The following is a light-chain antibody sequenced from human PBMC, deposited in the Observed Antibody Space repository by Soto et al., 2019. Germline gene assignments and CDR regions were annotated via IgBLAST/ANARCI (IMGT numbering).Light chain of an antibody. CDR3: QQRSNPIT. V-gene: IGKV3-11*01. Sequence: EIVVTQSPATLSLSPGARATLSCRASQSVSSYLAWYQQKPGQAPRLLIYDASNRATGIPARFSGSGSGTDFTLTISSLEPEDFAVYYCQQRSNPITFGQGTRLEIK. CDR1: QSVSSY. CDR2: DAS. J-gene: IGKJ5*01.